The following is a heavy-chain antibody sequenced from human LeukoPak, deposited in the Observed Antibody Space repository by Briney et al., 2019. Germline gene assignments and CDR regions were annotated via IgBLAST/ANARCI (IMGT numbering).Heavy chain of an antibody. CDR2: IDSSGGYM. Sequence: GSLRLSCAASGFTFSDSAMHWARQAPGKGLEWVSSIDSSGGYMFYADSVKGRFIISRDNAKDSLYLQMNSLRVEDTAVYYCLRGDRRDYWGQGTLVTVSS. CDR1: GFTFSDSA. CDR3: LRGDRRDY. V-gene: IGHV3-21*06. J-gene: IGHJ4*02.